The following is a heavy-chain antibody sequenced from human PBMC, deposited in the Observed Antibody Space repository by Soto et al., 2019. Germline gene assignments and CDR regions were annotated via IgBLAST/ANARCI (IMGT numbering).Heavy chain of an antibody. CDR1: GDSISISY. J-gene: IGHJ2*01. Sequence: QVQLQESGPGLVKPSETLSLTCNVSGDSISISYWSWIRQPPGKGLEWIGYMFYSGSSNYNPSLKSRVIISIDTPKNQFSLKLTSVTAADTAVYYCARVVFLSGYSSSLGWYFDLWGCGTLVFVSS. D-gene: IGHD6-13*01. CDR3: ARVVFLSGYSSSLGWYFDL. V-gene: IGHV4-59*01. CDR2: MFYSGSS.